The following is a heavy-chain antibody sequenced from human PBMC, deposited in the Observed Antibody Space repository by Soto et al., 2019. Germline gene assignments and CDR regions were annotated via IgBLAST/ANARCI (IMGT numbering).Heavy chain of an antibody. J-gene: IGHJ6*02. CDR3: ARARQFLGGIDV. V-gene: IGHV3-48*02. Sequence: GGSRRFSGEASGFTFRSYDMAWGRKAPGKGLEWLSYIVFDSRTVHNADSSRGRFTISSDDAQNSVYLEMNRMRDDDTAMYYCARARQFLGGIDVWGQGTTVTVSS. CDR2: IVFDSRTV. D-gene: IGHD3-3*01. CDR1: GFTFRSYD.